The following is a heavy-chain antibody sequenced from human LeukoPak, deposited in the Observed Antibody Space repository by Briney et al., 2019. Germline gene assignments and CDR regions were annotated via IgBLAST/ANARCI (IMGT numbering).Heavy chain of an antibody. CDR1: GGTFSSYA. CDR3: ARTDRFEYSSSSYSSYYYYGMDV. Sequence: ASVKVSCTASGGTFSSYAISWVRQAPGQGLERMGGIIPIFGTANYAQKFQGRVTITADESTSTAYMELSSLRSEDTAVYYCARTDRFEYSSSSYSSYYYYGMDVWGQGTTVTVSS. D-gene: IGHD6-6*01. CDR2: IIPIFGTA. J-gene: IGHJ6*02. V-gene: IGHV1-69*13.